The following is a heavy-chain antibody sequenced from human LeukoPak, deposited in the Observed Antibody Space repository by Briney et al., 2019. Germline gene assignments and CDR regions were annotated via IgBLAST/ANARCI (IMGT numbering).Heavy chain of an antibody. D-gene: IGHD3-10*01. CDR1: GFTFSSYG. CDR2: IRYDGSNK. V-gene: IGHV3-30*02. Sequence: GSLRLAWAASGFTFSSYGMHWVRQAPGKGVEWVAFIRYDGSNKYYADSVKGRFTISRDNSKDTLYLQMNSLRAEDTAVYYCAKGRVSGIDYWGQGTLVTVSS. CDR3: AKGRVSGIDY. J-gene: IGHJ4*02.